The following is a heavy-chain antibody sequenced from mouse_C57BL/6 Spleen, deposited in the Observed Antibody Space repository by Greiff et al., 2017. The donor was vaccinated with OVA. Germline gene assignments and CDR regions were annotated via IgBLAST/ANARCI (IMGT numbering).Heavy chain of an antibody. Sequence: ESGPGLVKPSQSLSLTCSVTGYSITSGYYWNWIRQFPGNKPEWMGYISYDGSNNYNPSLKNRISITRDTSKNQFFLKLNSVTTEDTATYYCASVITPYAMDYWGQGTSVTVSS. CDR3: ASVITPYAMDY. V-gene: IGHV3-6*01. CDR1: GYSITSGYY. D-gene: IGHD1-1*01. CDR2: ISYDGSN. J-gene: IGHJ4*01.